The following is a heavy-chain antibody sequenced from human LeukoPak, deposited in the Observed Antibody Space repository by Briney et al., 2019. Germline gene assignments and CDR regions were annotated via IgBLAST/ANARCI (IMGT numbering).Heavy chain of an antibody. CDR1: GYTFTSYG. J-gene: IGHJ6*02. V-gene: IGHV1-18*04. D-gene: IGHD3-3*01. CDR2: ISAYNGNT. CDR3: AREDDFWSGYYYYGMDV. Sequence: ASVKVSCKAPGYTFTSYGISWVRQAPGQGLEWMGWISAYNGNTNYAQKLQGRVTMTTDTSTSTAYMELRSLRSDDTAVYYCAREDDFWSGYYYYGMDVWGQGTTVTVSS.